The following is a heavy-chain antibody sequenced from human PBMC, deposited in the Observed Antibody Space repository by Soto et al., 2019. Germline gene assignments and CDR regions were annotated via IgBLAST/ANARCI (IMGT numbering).Heavy chain of an antibody. V-gene: IGHV1-18*01. D-gene: IGHD2-8*01. CDR3: AKLIGCTHINDGTCRAGRSYYYYGMDV. J-gene: IGHJ6*02. CDR1: GYTFTSYG. Sequence: ASVKVSCKASGYTFTSYGISWVRQAPGQGLEWMGWISAYNGNTNYAQKLQGRVTMTTDTSTSTAYMELRSLRSDDTAVYYCAKLIGCTHINDGTCRAGRSYYYYGMDVWGQGTTVTVSS. CDR2: ISAYNGNT.